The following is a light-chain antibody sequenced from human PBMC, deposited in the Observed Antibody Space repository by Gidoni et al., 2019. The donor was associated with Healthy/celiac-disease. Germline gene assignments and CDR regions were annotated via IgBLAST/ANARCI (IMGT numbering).Light chain of an antibody. CDR1: SLRSYY. Sequence: SAELTQDPAMSVALGQTVMITCQGDSLRSYYASWYQQKHGQAHVIVIYGKNNRPSGIPDRFSGSSSGNTASLTSTGAQAEDEADYYCNARDSSGNLVVFGGGTKLTVL. CDR3: NARDSSGNLVV. J-gene: IGLJ2*01. V-gene: IGLV3-19*01. CDR2: GKN.